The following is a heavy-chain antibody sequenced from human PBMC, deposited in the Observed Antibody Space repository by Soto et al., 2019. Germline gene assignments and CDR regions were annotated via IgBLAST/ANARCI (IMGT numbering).Heavy chain of an antibody. CDR3: VKDGGYCSSATCYSPRNHYFDS. J-gene: IGHJ4*02. CDR2: IKFDGSEK. CDR1: GFSFSYYW. V-gene: IGHV3-7*03. Sequence: GGSLRLSCVASGFSFSYYWMSWVRQSPGKGPEWVANIKFDGSEKQYVDSVRGRLSISRDNFRNSLFLQMNSLRAGDTAIYYCVKDGGYCSSATCYSPRNHYFDSWGQGTLVTVSS. D-gene: IGHD2-2*01.